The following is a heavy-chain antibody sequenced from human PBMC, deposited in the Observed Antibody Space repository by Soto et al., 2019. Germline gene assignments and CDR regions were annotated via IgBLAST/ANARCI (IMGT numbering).Heavy chain of an antibody. CDR1: GGTFSSYA. Sequence: SVKVSCKASGGTFSSYAISWVRQAPGQGLEWMGGIIPIFGTANYAQKFQGRVTITADESTSTAYMELSSLRSEDTAVYYCAMGGYTAMVTQSQYGMDVWGQGTTVTVSS. D-gene: IGHD5-18*01. CDR2: IIPIFGTA. J-gene: IGHJ6*02. V-gene: IGHV1-69*13. CDR3: AMGGYTAMVTQSQYGMDV.